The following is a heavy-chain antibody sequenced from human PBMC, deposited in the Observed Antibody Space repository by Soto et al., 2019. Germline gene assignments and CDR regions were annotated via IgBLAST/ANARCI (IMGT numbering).Heavy chain of an antibody. Sequence: RESLRLSCVASRFTFHDFTMHWVRQAPGKGLECVSLISWDGATAYYADSVKGRFTVSRDNNKNSVYLQMNRLRVEDTALYYCVKDGASGRWLQLYVDFSGQGTLVTISS. CDR3: VKDGASGRWLQLYVDF. V-gene: IGHV3-43*01. D-gene: IGHD4-4*01. CDR2: ISWDGATA. J-gene: IGHJ4*02. CDR1: RFTFHDFT.